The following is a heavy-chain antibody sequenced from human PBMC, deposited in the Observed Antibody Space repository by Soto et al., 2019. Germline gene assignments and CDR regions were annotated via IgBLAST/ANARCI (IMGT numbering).Heavy chain of an antibody. D-gene: IGHD3-16*01. CDR1: GDSISRNY. CDR3: AIIGGAYGSNYWIDP. Sequence: QVQLQESGPGLVKPSETLSLTCTVSGDSISRNYWTWIRQSPGKGLEWIGHIYYSGSTKYNPSLNRRNLRSIDTAKNRFSLGLTSVTGADTGNYYRAIIGGAYGSNYWIDPWGKGALVTGSS. V-gene: IGHV4-59*12. J-gene: IGHJ5*02. CDR2: IYYSGST.